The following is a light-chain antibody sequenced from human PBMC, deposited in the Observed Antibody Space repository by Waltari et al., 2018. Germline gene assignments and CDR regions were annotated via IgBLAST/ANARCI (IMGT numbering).Light chain of an antibody. Sequence: DIQMTQSPSTLSASVGDRVTITCRASQSVRTWLAWYQQKPGKAPKLLIYKASSLASGVPSRFSGSGSGTEFTLTIRSLQPDDFATYYCQQCHSYSFGQGTKVEI. J-gene: IGKJ2*01. CDR1: QSVRTW. V-gene: IGKV1-5*03. CDR2: KAS. CDR3: QQCHSYS.